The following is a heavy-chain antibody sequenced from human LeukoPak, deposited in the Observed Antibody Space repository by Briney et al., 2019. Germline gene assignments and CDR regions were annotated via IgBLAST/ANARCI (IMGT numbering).Heavy chain of an antibody. Sequence: ETLSLTCTVSGGSISSNNYYWGWIRQPPGKGLEWVSALSGSGGSTFYADSVKGRFTISRDNSKNTLYLQMNSLRAEDTAVYYCAKDKSYGSDYWGQGTLVTVSS. J-gene: IGHJ4*02. CDR1: GGSISSNNYY. D-gene: IGHD1-26*01. CDR3: AKDKSYGSDY. CDR2: LSGSGGST. V-gene: IGHV3-23*01.